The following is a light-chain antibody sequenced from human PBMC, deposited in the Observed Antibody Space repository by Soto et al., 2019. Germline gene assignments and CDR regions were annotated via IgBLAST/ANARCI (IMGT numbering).Light chain of an antibody. CDR3: QQYGSSGT. V-gene: IGKV3-20*01. CDR2: SAS. CDR1: QSLRATY. Sequence: EVVLTQSPDTLSLSPGETATLSCRASQSLRATYVAWYQQRPGQAPRLLIYSASIGATGTPARFSGSGSGSDFTLTISSLQSEDFAVYYCQQYGSSGTFGQGTKVDIK. J-gene: IGKJ1*01.